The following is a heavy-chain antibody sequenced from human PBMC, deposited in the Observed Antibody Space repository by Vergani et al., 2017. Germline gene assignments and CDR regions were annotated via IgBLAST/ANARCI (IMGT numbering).Heavy chain of an antibody. Sequence: QVQLVQSGAEVKKPGASVKVSCKASGYTFTGYYMHWVRQAPGQGLEWMGWINPNSGGTNYAQKFQGRVTMTRDTSISTAYMELSRLRSDDTAVYYCARGLWDIVVVPAAIHFDYWGQGTLVTVSS. CDR2: INPNSGGT. V-gene: IGHV1-2*02. CDR3: ARGLWDIVVVPAAIHFDY. J-gene: IGHJ4*02. D-gene: IGHD2-2*01. CDR1: GYTFTGYY.